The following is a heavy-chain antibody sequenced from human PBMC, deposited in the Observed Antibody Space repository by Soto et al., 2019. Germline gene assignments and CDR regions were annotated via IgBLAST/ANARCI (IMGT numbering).Heavy chain of an antibody. CDR2: ISWNSGSI. CDR3: AIESVVTNAFDI. Sequence: GGSLRLSCAASGFTFDDYAMHWVRQAPGKGLEWVSGISWNSGSIGYADSVKGRFTISRDNAKNSLYLQMNSLRAEDTAVYYCAIESVVTNAFDIWGQGTMVTVSS. D-gene: IGHD3-22*01. V-gene: IGHV3-9*01. J-gene: IGHJ3*02. CDR1: GFTFDDYA.